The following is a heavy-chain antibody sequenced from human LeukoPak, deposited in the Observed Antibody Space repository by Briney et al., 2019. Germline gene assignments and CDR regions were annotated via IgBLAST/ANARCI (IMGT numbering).Heavy chain of an antibody. CDR1: GYTFTSYY. D-gene: IGHD3-10*01. CDR3: ARDRPILNYGSGSYSTDY. Sequence: ASVNVSCKASGYTFTSYYMHWVRQPPGQGLEWMGVINPSGGSTSYEQKFQGRVTMTRDTSTSTVYMELSSLRSEDTAVYYCARDRPILNYGSGSYSTDYWGQGTLVTVSS. J-gene: IGHJ4*01. CDR2: INPSGGST. V-gene: IGHV1-46*01.